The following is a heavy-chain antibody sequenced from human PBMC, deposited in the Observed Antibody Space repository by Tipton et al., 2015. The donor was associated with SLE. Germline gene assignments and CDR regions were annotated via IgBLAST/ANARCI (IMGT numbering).Heavy chain of an antibody. J-gene: IGHJ1*01. CDR3: ATRRQGSESYYRRLGTNIEYFKQ. Sequence: TLSLTCVFQGGPFRGYYWTWIRQAPGKGLEWIGEITHSGSTTYNPSLKSRVTISVDTSQKQFSLRLTSVTAADSAVYYCATRRQGSESYYRRLGTNIEYFKQWGQGTLVTVSS. D-gene: IGHD1-26*01. V-gene: IGHV4-34*01. CDR2: ITHSGST. CDR1: GGPFRGYY.